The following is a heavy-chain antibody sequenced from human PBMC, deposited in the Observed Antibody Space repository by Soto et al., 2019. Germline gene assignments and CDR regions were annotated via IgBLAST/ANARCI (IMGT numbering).Heavy chain of an antibody. CDR3: APLSVSLSGPYGIHV. CDR2: MFYSGLT. D-gene: IGHD2-15*01. Sequence: SETLSLTCIVSGYSVTSSDYYWAWIRQPPGKGLEWMGSMFYSGLTYYNPSLKSRVTLSVDTSKHQFSVRLNSVTAADTAVYYCAPLSVSLSGPYGIHVWGQGTTVTVSS. CDR1: GYSVTSSDYY. V-gene: IGHV4-39*01. J-gene: IGHJ6*02.